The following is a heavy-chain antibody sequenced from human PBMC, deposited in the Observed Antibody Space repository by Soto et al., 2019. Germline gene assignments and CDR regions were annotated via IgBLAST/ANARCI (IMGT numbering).Heavy chain of an antibody. CDR2: ISGSGAGT. CDR1: GFTFSTYA. J-gene: IGHJ4*02. Sequence: GGSLRLSCAASGFTFSTYAMSWVRQAPGKGLEWVSAISGSGAGTYYADSVKGRFTISRDNSKDTLFLQMNSLRAEDTALYYCANYLTAVGATSPFDYWAREPWSPSPQ. D-gene: IGHD1-26*01. CDR3: ANYLTAVGATSPFDY. V-gene: IGHV3-23*01.